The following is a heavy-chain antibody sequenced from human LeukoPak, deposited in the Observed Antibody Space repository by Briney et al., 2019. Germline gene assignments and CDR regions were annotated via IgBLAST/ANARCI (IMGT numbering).Heavy chain of an antibody. CDR1: GGTFSSYA. D-gene: IGHD3-10*01. V-gene: IGHV1-69*01. Sequence: HGSSVKVSCKASGGTFSSYAISWVRQAPGRGLEWMGGIIPIFGTANYAQKFQGRVTITADESTSTAYMELSSLRSEDTAVYYCARGTRVIIDYYYGMDVWGKGTTVTVSS. CDR3: ARGTRVIIDYYYGMDV. J-gene: IGHJ6*04. CDR2: IIPIFGTA.